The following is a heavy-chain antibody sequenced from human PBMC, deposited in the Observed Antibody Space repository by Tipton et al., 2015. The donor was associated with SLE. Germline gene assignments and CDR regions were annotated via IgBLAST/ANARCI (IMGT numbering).Heavy chain of an antibody. CDR1: GGSISTYY. V-gene: IGHV4-59*01. CDR3: ARDYYGSGFDAFDI. CDR2: IYHTGST. D-gene: IGHD3-10*01. Sequence: TLSLTCTVSGGSISTYYWSWIRQPPKQGLEWIGWIYHTGSTDYNPSLKSRVTISVDTSKNQFSLRLSSVIAADTAVYYCARDYYGSGFDAFDIWGQGTMVTVSS. J-gene: IGHJ3*02.